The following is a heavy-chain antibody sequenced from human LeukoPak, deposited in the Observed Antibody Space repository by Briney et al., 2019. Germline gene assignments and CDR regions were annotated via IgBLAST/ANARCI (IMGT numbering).Heavy chain of an antibody. Sequence: GGALRLSCAASVFTFSSYEMKWVRQAPGKGLEWVSYISSSGSTIYYADSVKGRFTISRDKAKNSLYLQMNSLRAEDTAVYYCAREGYSYGSLWGQGTLVTVSS. CDR1: VFTFSSYE. D-gene: IGHD5-18*01. V-gene: IGHV3-48*03. J-gene: IGHJ4*02. CDR2: ISSSGSTI. CDR3: AREGYSYGSL.